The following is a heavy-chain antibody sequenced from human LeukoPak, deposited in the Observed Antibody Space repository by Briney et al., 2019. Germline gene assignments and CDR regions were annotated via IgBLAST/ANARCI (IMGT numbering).Heavy chain of an antibody. Sequence: SETLSLTCTVSGYSIAHGFFWAWIRQPPGGGLEWIGSLYHSGTTYYNTSLKSRISTSVDTSKNQFSLKLRLVTAAETAVYYCARVEVPRDIIGWYFDLWGRGTLVTVS. V-gene: IGHV4-38-2*02. J-gene: IGHJ2*01. CDR3: ARVEVPRDIIGWYFDL. CDR1: GYSIAHGFF. D-gene: IGHD2-15*01. CDR2: LYHSGTT.